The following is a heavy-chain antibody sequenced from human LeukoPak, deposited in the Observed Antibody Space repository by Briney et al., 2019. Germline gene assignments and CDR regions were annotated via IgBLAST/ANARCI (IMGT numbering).Heavy chain of an antibody. J-gene: IGHJ6*03. V-gene: IGHV3-30*02. CDR3: AKGRDFYMGV. CDR1: GFTFSHYG. CDR2: IRSDGTDK. Sequence: GGSLRLSCEASGFTFSHYGMHWVRQAPGKGLEWVTFIRSDGTDKYYGDSVKGRFTISRDNSKNTLYLQMNSLTAEDTGVYLCAKGRDFYMGVWGKGTTVTISS.